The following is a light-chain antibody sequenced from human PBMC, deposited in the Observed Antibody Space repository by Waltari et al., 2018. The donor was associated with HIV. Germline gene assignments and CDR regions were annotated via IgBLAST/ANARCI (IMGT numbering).Light chain of an antibody. V-gene: IGLV1-51*01. CDR2: DNN. Sequence: QSVLTQPPSVSAAPGQQVTFSCSGSTSHIGKTFVSWYQQLPEAAPKLIIYDNNKRPSGVPDRFSGSKSATSATLAITGLQTGDEADYYCGTWDSSVSAGVFGGGTKLTVL. CDR1: TSHIGKTF. CDR3: GTWDSSVSAGV. J-gene: IGLJ2*01.